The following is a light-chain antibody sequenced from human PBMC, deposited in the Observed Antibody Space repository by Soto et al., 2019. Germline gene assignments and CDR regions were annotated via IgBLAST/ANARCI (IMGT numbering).Light chain of an antibody. J-gene: IGKJ5*01. CDR1: QSVGSL. V-gene: IGKV3-15*01. Sequence: IVLTQSPATLSVSPGERATLSCRASQSVGSLLAWYQQRPGQAPRLLIYRASSRATGISGSFSGTGSGTEFTLTITSLQSEDFAVYYCQQYYEWPITFGQGTRLEIK. CDR3: QQYYEWPIT. CDR2: RAS.